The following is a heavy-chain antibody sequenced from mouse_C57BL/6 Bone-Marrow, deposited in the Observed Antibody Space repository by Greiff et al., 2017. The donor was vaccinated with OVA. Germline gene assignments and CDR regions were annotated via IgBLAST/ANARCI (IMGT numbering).Heavy chain of an antibody. V-gene: IGHV3-6*01. D-gene: IGHD2-5*01. CDR1: GYSITSGYY. CDR3: ARGSSNYDYYAMDY. Sequence: EVQLVESGPGLVKPSQSLSLTCSVTGYSITSGYYWNWIRQFPGNKLEWMGYISYDGSNNYNPSPKNRIPITRDTSKNQFFLKFNSVTTEDTATYYCARGSSNYDYYAMDYWGQGTSVTVSS. J-gene: IGHJ4*01. CDR2: ISYDGSN.